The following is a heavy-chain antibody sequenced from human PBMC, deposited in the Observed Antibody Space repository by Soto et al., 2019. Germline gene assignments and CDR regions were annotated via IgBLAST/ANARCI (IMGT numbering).Heavy chain of an antibody. D-gene: IGHD2-2*01. Sequence: SVKVSCKSSGGTFSSYAISWVRQAPGQGLEWMGGIIPIFGTANYAQKFQGRVTITADESTSTAYMELSSLRSEDTAVYYCARSPLTALPDYYGMDVWGQGTTVTVSS. CDR2: IIPIFGTA. CDR1: GGTFSSYA. J-gene: IGHJ6*02. CDR3: ARSPLTALPDYYGMDV. V-gene: IGHV1-69*13.